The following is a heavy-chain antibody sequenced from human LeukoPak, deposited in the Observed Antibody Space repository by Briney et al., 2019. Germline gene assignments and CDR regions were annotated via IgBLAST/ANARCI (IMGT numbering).Heavy chain of an antibody. J-gene: IGHJ3*02. CDR1: GYTFTGYY. CDR2: INPNSGGT. V-gene: IGHV1-2*02. Sequence: ASVKVSCKASGYTFTGYYMHWVRQAPGQGLEWMRWINPNSGGTNYAQKFQGRVTTTRDTSISTAYMELSRLRSDDTAVYYCARGYILNDAFDIWGQGTMVTVSS. CDR3: ARGYILNDAFDI. D-gene: IGHD5-12*01.